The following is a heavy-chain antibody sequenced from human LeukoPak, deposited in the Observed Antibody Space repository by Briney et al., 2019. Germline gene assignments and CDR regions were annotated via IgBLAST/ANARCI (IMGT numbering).Heavy chain of an antibody. Sequence: SVKDSCKASGGTFSSYAISWVRQAPGQGLEWMGRIIPILGIANYAQKFQGRVTITADKSTSTAYMELSSLRSEDTAVYYCARGPGIAVAGTVDYWGQGTLVTVSS. D-gene: IGHD6-19*01. CDR2: IIPILGIA. CDR3: ARGPGIAVAGTVDY. CDR1: GGTFSSYA. J-gene: IGHJ4*02. V-gene: IGHV1-69*04.